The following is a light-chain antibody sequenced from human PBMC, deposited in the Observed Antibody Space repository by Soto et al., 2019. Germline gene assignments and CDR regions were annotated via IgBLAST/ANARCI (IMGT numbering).Light chain of an antibody. V-gene: IGKV3-11*01. J-gene: IGKJ4*01. CDR3: QQRSNWPRGLT. CDR2: DAS. Sequence: EIVLTQSPATLSLSPGERATLSCRASQSVSSYLAWYQQKPGQAPRLLIYDASNSATGIPARFSGSGSATDFTLTISSLEHEDFAVYYCQQRSNWPRGLTFGGGTKVEIK. CDR1: QSVSSY.